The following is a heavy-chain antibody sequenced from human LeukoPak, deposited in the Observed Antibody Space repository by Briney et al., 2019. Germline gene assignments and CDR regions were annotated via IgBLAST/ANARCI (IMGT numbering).Heavy chain of an antibody. CDR3: ARHPDYGDYRGYLDL. CDR1: GGSISSSGYY. Sequence: SETLSLTCTVSGGSISSSGYYWGWIRQPPGKGLEWIGSIYYSGSTYYNPSLKSRVTISVDTSKNQFSLKLSSVTAADTAVYYCARHPDYGDYRGYLDLWGRGTLVTVSS. CDR2: IYYSGST. V-gene: IGHV4-39*01. J-gene: IGHJ2*01. D-gene: IGHD4-17*01.